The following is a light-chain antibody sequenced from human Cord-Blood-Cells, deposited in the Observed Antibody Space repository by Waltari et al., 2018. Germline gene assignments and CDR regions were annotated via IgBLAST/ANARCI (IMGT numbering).Light chain of an antibody. CDR1: SSNIGAGYD. Sequence: QSVLTQPPSVSGAPGQRVTISCTGSSSNIGAGYDVHWYQQFPGTAHNLRIYGKSNRPSGVPDRFSGSKSGTSASLAITGLQAEDEADYYCQSYDSSLSARVFGGGTKLTVL. CDR2: GKS. CDR3: QSYDSSLSARV. J-gene: IGLJ3*02. V-gene: IGLV1-40*01.